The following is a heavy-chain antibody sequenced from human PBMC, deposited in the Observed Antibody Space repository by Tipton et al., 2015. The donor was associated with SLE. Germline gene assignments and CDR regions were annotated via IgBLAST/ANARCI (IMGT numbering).Heavy chain of an antibody. CDR2: IYHSGST. D-gene: IGHD6-19*01. CDR1: SGSISSSY. V-gene: IGHV4-59*01. CDR3: ARGNHRWLPFPFDY. Sequence: TLSLTCTVSSGSISSSYWSWIRQPPGKGLAWIGYIYHSGSTNYNPSLKSRVTISVDTSKNQFSLKLSSVTAADTAVYYCARGNHRWLPFPFDYWGQGTLVTVSS. J-gene: IGHJ4*02.